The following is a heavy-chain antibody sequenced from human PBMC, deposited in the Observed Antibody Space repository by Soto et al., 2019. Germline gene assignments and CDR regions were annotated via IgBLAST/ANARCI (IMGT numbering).Heavy chain of an antibody. J-gene: IGHJ3*02. D-gene: IGHD4-17*01. Sequence: ASVKVSCKASGYTFTSYYMHWVRQAPGQGLEWMGIINPSGGSTSYAQKFQGRVTMTRDTSTSTVYMELSSLRSEDTAVYYCARVGWYGDYALYEAFDIWGQGTMVTVSS. CDR2: INPSGGST. CDR1: GYTFTSYY. V-gene: IGHV1-46*03. CDR3: ARVGWYGDYALYEAFDI.